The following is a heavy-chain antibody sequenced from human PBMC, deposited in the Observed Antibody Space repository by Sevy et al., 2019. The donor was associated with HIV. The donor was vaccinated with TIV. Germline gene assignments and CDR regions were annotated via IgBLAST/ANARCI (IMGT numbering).Heavy chain of an antibody. CDR1: GYTFTSYG. J-gene: IGHJ4*02. Sequence: ASVKVSCKASGYTFTSYGISWVRQAPGQGLEWMGWISAYNGNRNYAQKLQGRVTMTTDTPTTTAYMELRSLRSDDTAVYYCHQLLARANDYWGQGTLVTVSS. CDR3: HQLLARANDY. V-gene: IGHV1-18*01. D-gene: IGHD2-2*01. CDR2: ISAYNGNR.